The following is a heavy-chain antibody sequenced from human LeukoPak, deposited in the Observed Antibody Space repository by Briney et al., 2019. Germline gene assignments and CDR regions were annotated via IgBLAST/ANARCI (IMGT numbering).Heavy chain of an antibody. J-gene: IGHJ4*02. V-gene: IGHV3-48*02. CDR2: ISGTSRTI. CDR1: GXTFSSYS. D-gene: IGHD1-26*01. Sequence: GGSLRLSCAASGXTFSSYSMNWVRQAPGKGLEWVSYISGTSRTIYYADSVKGRFTISRDNAKNSLSLQMNSLRDEDTAVYYCARADRSGTYNFDYWGQGTLVTVSS. CDR3: ARADRSGTYNFDY.